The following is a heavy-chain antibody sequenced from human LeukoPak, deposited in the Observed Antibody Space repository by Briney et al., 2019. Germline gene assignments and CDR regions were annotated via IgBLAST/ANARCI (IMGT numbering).Heavy chain of an antibody. CDR1: GGSFSGYY. CDR3: ARGGDMVRGVIPLDY. CDR2: INHSGST. D-gene: IGHD3-10*01. Sequence: SETLPLTCAVYGGSFSGYYWSWIRQPPGKGLEWIGEINHSGSTNYNPSLKSRVTISVDTSKNQFSLKLSSVTAADTAVYYCARGGDMVRGVIPLDYWGQGTLVTVSS. V-gene: IGHV4-34*01. J-gene: IGHJ4*02.